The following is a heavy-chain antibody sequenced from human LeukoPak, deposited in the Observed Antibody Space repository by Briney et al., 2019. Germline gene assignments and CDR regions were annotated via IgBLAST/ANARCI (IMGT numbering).Heavy chain of an antibody. CDR1: GFTFSSYS. CDR3: ARDRDGYNRNFDY. Sequence: GGSLRLSCAASGFTFSSYSMHWVRQAPGKGLEWVAVISFDGSNKYYADSVKGRFTISRDNSKNTLYLQMNSLRAEDTAVYYCARDRDGYNRNFDYSGQGTLVTVSS. CDR2: ISFDGSNK. D-gene: IGHD5-24*01. J-gene: IGHJ4*02. V-gene: IGHV3-30*04.